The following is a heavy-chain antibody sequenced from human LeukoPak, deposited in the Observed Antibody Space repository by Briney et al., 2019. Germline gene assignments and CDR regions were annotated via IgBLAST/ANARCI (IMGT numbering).Heavy chain of an antibody. V-gene: IGHV4-31*03. Sequence: SETLSLTCTVSGGSISSGGYYWSWIRQHPGKGLEWIGYIYYSGSTYYNPSLRSRVTISVDTSKNQFSLKLSPVTAADTAVYYCARGGTTVFYYYGMDVWGQGTTVTVSS. CDR1: GGSISSGGYY. CDR2: IYYSGST. D-gene: IGHD4-17*01. CDR3: ARGGTTVFYYYGMDV. J-gene: IGHJ6*02.